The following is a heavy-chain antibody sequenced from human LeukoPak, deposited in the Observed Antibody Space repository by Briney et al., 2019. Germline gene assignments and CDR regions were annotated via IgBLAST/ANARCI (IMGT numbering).Heavy chain of an antibody. CDR1: GFTFKSYP. CDR2: ISSNGGST. Sequence: TGGSLRLSCSAAGFTFKSYPMRWGRQAPGKGLEFGSAISSNGGSTYYADSVKGRLTISRDNSKNTLYLQMSSLRAEDTALYYCVNGDYYVMDVWGQGTTVTVSS. V-gene: IGHV3-64D*09. CDR3: VNGDYYVMDV. J-gene: IGHJ6*02.